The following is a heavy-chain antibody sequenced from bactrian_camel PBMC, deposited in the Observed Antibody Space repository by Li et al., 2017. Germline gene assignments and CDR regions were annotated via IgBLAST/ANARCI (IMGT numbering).Heavy chain of an antibody. CDR1: GYTNSNFC. J-gene: IGHJ4*01. Sequence: VQLVESGGGSVQAGGSLRLSCVVSGYTNSNFCMGWFRQAPSKEREGVAAINNYGGASYADSVKGRFTISKDNAKNTLYLQMNSLKPEDTAMYYCATELSGNFRACYSASWRPTNWGQGTQVTVS. V-gene: IGHV3S42*01. D-gene: IGHD1*01. CDR2: INNYGGA. CDR3: ATELSGNFRACYSASWRPTN.